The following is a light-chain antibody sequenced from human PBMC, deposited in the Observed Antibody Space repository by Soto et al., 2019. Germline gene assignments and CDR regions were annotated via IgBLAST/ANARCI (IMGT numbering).Light chain of an antibody. Sequence: EIVLTQSPGTLSLSPGERATLSCRASQSVSSSYLAWYQQKPGQAPRPLIYGASSRATGIPGRFSGSGSGTDFTLTISRPEPEDFAVYYCQQYGSSVLTFGGGTKVEIK. V-gene: IGKV3-20*01. J-gene: IGKJ4*01. CDR3: QQYGSSVLT. CDR1: QSVSSSY. CDR2: GAS.